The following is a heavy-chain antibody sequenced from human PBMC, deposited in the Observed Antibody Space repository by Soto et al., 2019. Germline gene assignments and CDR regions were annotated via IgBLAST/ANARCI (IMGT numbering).Heavy chain of an antibody. J-gene: IGHJ6*02. V-gene: IGHV3-48*03. Sequence: GGSLRLSCAASGFTFSSYEMNWVRQAPGKGLGWVSYISSSGSTIYYADSVKGRFTISRDNAKNSLYLQMNSLRAEDTAVYYCAHEDIAAAGTYGMDVWGQGTTVTVSS. CDR2: ISSSGSTI. D-gene: IGHD6-13*01. CDR3: AHEDIAAAGTYGMDV. CDR1: GFTFSSYE.